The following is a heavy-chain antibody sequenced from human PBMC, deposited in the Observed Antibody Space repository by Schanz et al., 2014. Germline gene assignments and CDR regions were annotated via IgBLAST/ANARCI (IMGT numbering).Heavy chain of an antibody. CDR3: ARGIQAWLQWYFDY. CDR1: GGSISSGGYY. J-gene: IGHJ4*02. CDR2: IHKSGNT. Sequence: QVQLQESGPGLVKPSQTLSLTCTVSGGSISSGGYYWSWIRQPPGKGLEWIGYIHKSGNTNYNPALKSRITMSRDTSKNQFSLHLTSVTAADTAVYYCARGIQAWLQWYFDYWGQGTLVTVSS. V-gene: IGHV4-61*02. D-gene: IGHD5-18*01.